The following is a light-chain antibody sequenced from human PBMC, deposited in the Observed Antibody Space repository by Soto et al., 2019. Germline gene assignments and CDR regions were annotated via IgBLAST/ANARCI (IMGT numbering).Light chain of an antibody. CDR2: HAS. V-gene: IGKV3-15*01. J-gene: IGKJ1*01. CDR3: QEYDNLPPWT. CDR1: ESVSHY. Sequence: EIVMTQSPDTLSVSPGDTATLSCRASESVSHYLAWYQQKPGQPPRLLIYHASIRATGIPARFSGGGSGTEFTLTISSLLSEDFAVYYCQEYDNLPPWTFGQGTRVEIK.